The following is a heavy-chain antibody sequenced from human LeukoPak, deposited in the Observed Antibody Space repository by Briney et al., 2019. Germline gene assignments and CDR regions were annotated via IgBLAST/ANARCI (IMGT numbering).Heavy chain of an antibody. J-gene: IGHJ4*02. Sequence: GSLRLSCAASGFTFSNYAMSWVRQPPGKGLEWIGEINHGGSTSYNPSLKSRVTISVDTSKNQFSLKLSSMTAADTAVYYCARGSIYRGRYITMIRGAVEYWGQGTLVTVSS. V-gene: IGHV4-34*01. CDR1: GFTFSNYA. CDR2: INHGGST. D-gene: IGHD3-10*01. CDR3: ARGSIYRGRYITMIRGAVEY.